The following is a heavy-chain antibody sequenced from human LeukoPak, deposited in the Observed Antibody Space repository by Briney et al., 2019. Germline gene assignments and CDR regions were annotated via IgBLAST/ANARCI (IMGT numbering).Heavy chain of an antibody. Sequence: SETLSLTCAVYGGSFSGYYWSWIRQPPGKGLEWIGEINHSGSTNYNPSLKSRVTISVDTSKNQFSLKLSSVTAADTAVYYCARRGTTTFVWFDPWGQGTLVTVSS. J-gene: IGHJ5*02. CDR1: GGSFSGYY. CDR3: ARRGTTTFVWFDP. V-gene: IGHV4-34*01. D-gene: IGHD1-1*01. CDR2: INHSGST.